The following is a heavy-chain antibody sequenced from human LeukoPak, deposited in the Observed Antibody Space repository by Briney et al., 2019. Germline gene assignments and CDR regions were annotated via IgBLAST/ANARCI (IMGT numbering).Heavy chain of an antibody. J-gene: IGHJ4*02. CDR3: ARDAYGDYSFDY. Sequence: GGSLRLSCAASGFTFSSYEMNWVRQAPGKGLEWVSYISSSSSYIYYADSVKGRFTISRDNAKNSLYLQMNSLRAEDTAVYYCARDAYGDYSFDYWGQGTLVTVSS. D-gene: IGHD4-17*01. CDR1: GFTFSSYE. CDR2: ISSSSSYI. V-gene: IGHV3-21*05.